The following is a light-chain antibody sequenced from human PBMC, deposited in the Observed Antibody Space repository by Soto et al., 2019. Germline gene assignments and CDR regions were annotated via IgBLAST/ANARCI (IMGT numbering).Light chain of an antibody. CDR3: QHRASWPLT. J-gene: IGKJ4*01. CDR1: QSVSSY. CDR2: GAS. Sequence: EIVMTQSPATLSVSPGERATLSCRASQSVSSYLAWYHQKPGQAPSLLIHGASTRATYIPARFSGSGSGTDFTLTISSLEPEDFAVYYCQHRASWPLTFGGGTKVDIK. V-gene: IGKV3-11*01.